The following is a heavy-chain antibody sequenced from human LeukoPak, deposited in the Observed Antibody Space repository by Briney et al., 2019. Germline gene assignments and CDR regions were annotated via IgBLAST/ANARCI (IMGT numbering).Heavy chain of an antibody. D-gene: IGHD4-17*01. J-gene: IGHJ4*02. Sequence: PGGSLRLSCAASGFTFSDYYMSWIRQAPGKGLEWVSYISSSGSTIYYADSVKGRFTISRDNAKNSLYLQMNSLGAEDTAVYYCASSPDYGRPFDYWGQGTLVTVSS. V-gene: IGHV3-11*01. CDR1: GFTFSDYY. CDR3: ASSPDYGRPFDY. CDR2: ISSSGSTI.